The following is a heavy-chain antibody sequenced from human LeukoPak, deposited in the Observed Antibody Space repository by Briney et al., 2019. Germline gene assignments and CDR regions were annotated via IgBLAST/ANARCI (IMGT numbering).Heavy chain of an antibody. D-gene: IGHD6-13*01. CDR2: IYYSGGT. V-gene: IGHV4-39*01. J-gene: IGHJ4*02. CDR3: ARRLAGTEDY. Sequence: SETLSLTCTVSGGSISSSSYYWGWIRQPPGKGLEWIGSIYYSGGTYYNPSLKSRVTISIDTSKNQFSLKLSSVTAADTAVYYCARRLAGTEDYWGQATLFTVSS. CDR1: GGSISSSSYY.